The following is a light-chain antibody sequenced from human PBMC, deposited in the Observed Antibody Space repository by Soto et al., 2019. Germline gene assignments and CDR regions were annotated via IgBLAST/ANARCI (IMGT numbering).Light chain of an antibody. J-gene: IGKJ4*01. CDR3: QQYYSTPLS. Sequence: DIVMTQSPDSLALSLGERATSNCKSSQSVLYSSNNKNYFAWYQQKPGQTPKLLIHWASTRKSGVPDRFSGRGSGTEFTLTISSLQAEDVAVYYWQQYYSTPLSFGGGTQVEIK. V-gene: IGKV4-1*01. CDR1: QSVLYSSNNKNY. CDR2: WAS.